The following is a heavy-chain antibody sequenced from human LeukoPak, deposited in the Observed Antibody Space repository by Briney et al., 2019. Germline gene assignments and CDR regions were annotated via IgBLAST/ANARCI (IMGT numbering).Heavy chain of an antibody. J-gene: IGHJ6*03. Sequence: PSETLSLTCAVYGGSFSGYYWGWIRQPPGKGLEWIGSIYHSGSTLYNPSLKSRVTISVDTSKNQFSLQLSSVTAADTAVYYCARVYWSYYYYMDVWGKGTTVTVSS. D-gene: IGHD2-8*02. CDR3: ARVYWSYYYYMDV. CDR1: GGSFSGYY. V-gene: IGHV4-38-2*01. CDR2: IYHSGST.